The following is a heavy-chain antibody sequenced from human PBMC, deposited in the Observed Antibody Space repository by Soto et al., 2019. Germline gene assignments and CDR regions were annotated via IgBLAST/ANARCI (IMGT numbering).Heavy chain of an antibody. D-gene: IGHD4-17*01. Sequence: QVQLVQSGAEVKKPGSSVKVSCKASGGTFSSYAISWVRQAPGQGLEWMGGIIPIFGTANYAQKFQGRVTITXXEXTXXAYMELRSLGSEDTAVYYCARVTTVVTGGYWYFDLWGRGTLVTVSS. CDR3: ARVTTVVTGGYWYFDL. V-gene: IGHV1-69*05. CDR2: IIPIFGTA. J-gene: IGHJ2*01. CDR1: GGTFSSYA.